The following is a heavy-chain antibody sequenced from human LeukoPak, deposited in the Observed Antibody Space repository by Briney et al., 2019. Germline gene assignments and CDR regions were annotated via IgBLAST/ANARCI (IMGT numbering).Heavy chain of an antibody. CDR2: IGGSGGST. D-gene: IGHD2-21*02. CDR1: GFTFSNYA. Sequence: GGSLRLSCAVSGFTFSNYAMTWVRQAPGKRLEWVSGIGGSGGSTYYADPVKGRFTISRDNSKNTLYLQMNSLRAEDTAVYYCAKDWGAYCGGDCYGFDYWGQGTLVTVSS. V-gene: IGHV3-23*01. CDR3: AKDWGAYCGGDCYGFDY. J-gene: IGHJ4*02.